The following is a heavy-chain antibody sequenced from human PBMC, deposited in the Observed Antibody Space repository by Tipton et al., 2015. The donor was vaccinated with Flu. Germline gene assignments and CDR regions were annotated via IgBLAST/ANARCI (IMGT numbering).Heavy chain of an antibody. CDR3: TRRLVED. CDR2: IKQDGGER. J-gene: IGHJ4*02. V-gene: IGHV3-7*01. Sequence: FLRLSCAASGFTFSDYWMAWVRQAPGKGLEWVANIKQDGGERYYVDSVKGRFTISRDNAKNSLYLQMNNLRAEDTAVYYCTRRLVEDWGQGTQVTVSS. CDR1: GFTFSDYW.